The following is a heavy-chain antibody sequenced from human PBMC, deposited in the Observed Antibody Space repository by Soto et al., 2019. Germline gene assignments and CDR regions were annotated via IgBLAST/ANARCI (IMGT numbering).Heavy chain of an antibody. CDR1: GFIFSGYA. J-gene: IGHJ4*02. CDR3: AKETSAYEIDY. Sequence: QVQLVESGGGVVQPGRSLRLSCAASGFIFSGYAMHWVRQAPGKGLEWVAVISYDGNTNYYADSVKGRFTVSRDNSKNTLYVQMNNVSAEDTAMYYCAKETSAYEIDYWGQGTLVTVSS. V-gene: IGHV3-30-3*01. CDR2: ISYDGNTN. D-gene: IGHD5-12*01.